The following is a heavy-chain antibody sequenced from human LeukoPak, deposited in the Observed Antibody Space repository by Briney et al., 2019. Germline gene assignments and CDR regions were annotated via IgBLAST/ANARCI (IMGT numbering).Heavy chain of an antibody. CDR2: IWYGGSNK. CDR3: ARAAYYPS. J-gene: IGHJ5*02. V-gene: IGHV3-33*01. D-gene: IGHD3-10*01. CDR1: GFTFSSYG. Sequence: QPGRSLRLSCAASGFTFSSYGMHWVRQAPGKGLEWVAVIWYGGSNKNYADSLKGRFTISRDNSKNTLYLQMDSLRAEDTAVYYCARAAYYPSWGQGTLVTVSS.